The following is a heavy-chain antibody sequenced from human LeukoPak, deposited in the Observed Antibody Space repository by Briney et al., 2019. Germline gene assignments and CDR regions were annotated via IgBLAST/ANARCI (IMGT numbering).Heavy chain of an antibody. Sequence: PSGTLSLTCAVSGGSISSSNWWSWVRQPPGKGLEWIGEIYHSGSTNYNPSLKSRVTISVDKSKNQFSLKLSSVTAADTAVYYCARKDYGDHGGFDYWGQGTLVTVSS. CDR1: GGSISSSNW. CDR2: IYHSGST. D-gene: IGHD4-17*01. J-gene: IGHJ4*02. V-gene: IGHV4-4*02. CDR3: ARKDYGDHGGFDY.